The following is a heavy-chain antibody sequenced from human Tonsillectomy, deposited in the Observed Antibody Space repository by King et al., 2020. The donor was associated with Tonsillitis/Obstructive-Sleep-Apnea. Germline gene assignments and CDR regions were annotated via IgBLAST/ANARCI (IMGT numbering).Heavy chain of an antibody. D-gene: IGHD3-3*01. CDR2: INHSGST. Sequence: QVQLQQWGAGLLKPSETLSLTCAVYGGSFSGYYWSWIRQPPGKGLEWIGEINHSGSTNYNPSLKSRLTISVDTSKNQFSLNLSSVTAADTALYYCARRIFGGVIKKNSNWFDPWGQGTLVTVSS. J-gene: IGHJ5*02. V-gene: IGHV4-34*01. CDR3: ARRIFGGVIKKNSNWFDP. CDR1: GGSFSGYY.